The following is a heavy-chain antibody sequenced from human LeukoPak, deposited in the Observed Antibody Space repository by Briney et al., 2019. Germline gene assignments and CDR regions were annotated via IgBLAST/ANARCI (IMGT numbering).Heavy chain of an antibody. CDR2: IYSSGST. CDR3: ASPRLWFGELIL. Sequence: GGSLRLSCAASGFTVSSNYMSWVRQAPGKGLEWVSVIYSSGSTYYADSVKGRFTISRDNSKYTMYLQMNSLRVEDTAVYYCASPRLWFGELILWGQGTLVTVSS. V-gene: IGHV3-66*01. CDR1: GFTVSSNY. J-gene: IGHJ4*02. D-gene: IGHD3-10*01.